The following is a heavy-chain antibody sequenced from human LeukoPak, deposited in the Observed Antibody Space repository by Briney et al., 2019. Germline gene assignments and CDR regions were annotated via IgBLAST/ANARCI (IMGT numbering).Heavy chain of an antibody. CDR2: IKQDGSEK. Sequence: GGSLRLSCAASGSTFSSYCMSWVRQAPGKGLEWVANIKQDGSEKYYVDSVKGRFTISRDNAKNSLYLQMNSLRAEDTAVYYCARDLRPYYDFWSGYSGVDYWGQGTLVTVSS. V-gene: IGHV3-7*01. J-gene: IGHJ4*02. CDR1: GSTFSSYC. D-gene: IGHD3-3*01. CDR3: ARDLRPYYDFWSGYSGVDY.